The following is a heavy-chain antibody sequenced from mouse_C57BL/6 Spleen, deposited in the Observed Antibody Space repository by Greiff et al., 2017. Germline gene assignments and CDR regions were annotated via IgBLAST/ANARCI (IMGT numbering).Heavy chain of an antibody. J-gene: IGHJ2*01. CDR3: AFILVITTVVDDY. Sequence: EVKLMESGAELVKPGASVKLSCTASGFNIKDYYMHWVKQRTEQGLEWIGRIDPEDGETKYAPKFQGKATITADTSSNTAYLQLSSLTSEDTAVYYCAFILVITTVVDDYWGQGTTLTVSS. V-gene: IGHV14-2*01. D-gene: IGHD1-1*01. CDR2: IDPEDGET. CDR1: GFNIKDYY.